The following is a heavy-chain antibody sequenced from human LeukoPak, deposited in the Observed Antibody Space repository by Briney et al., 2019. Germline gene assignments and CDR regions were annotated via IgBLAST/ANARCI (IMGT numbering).Heavy chain of an antibody. CDR1: GFTFSSYG. D-gene: IGHD6-13*01. Sequence: PGGSLRLSCAASGFTFSSYGMHWVRQAPGKGLEWVAFIRYDGSNKYYADSVKGRFTISRDNSKNTLYLQMNSLRAEDTAVYYCAKDSGLIAAAGTGSDYWGQGTLVTVSS. J-gene: IGHJ4*02. CDR3: AKDSGLIAAAGTGSDY. V-gene: IGHV3-30*02. CDR2: IRYDGSNK.